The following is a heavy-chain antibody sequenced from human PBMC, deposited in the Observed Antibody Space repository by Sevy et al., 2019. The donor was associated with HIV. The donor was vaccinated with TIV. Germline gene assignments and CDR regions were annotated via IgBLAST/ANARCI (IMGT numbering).Heavy chain of an antibody. Sequence: ASVKVSCKASGYTFTGYYMHWVRQAPGQGLEWMGRINPNSGGTNYAQKFQGRVTMTRATSISTAYMELSRLRSDDTAVYYCARVGSIVVVPAASDFDYWGQGTLVTVSS. J-gene: IGHJ4*02. CDR3: ARVGSIVVVPAASDFDY. V-gene: IGHV1-2*06. CDR2: INPNSGGT. CDR1: GYTFTGYY. D-gene: IGHD2-2*01.